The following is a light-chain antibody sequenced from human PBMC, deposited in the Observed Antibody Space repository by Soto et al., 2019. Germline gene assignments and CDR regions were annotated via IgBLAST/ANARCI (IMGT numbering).Light chain of an antibody. CDR2: DVN. CDR1: SSDIGGYNY. V-gene: IGLV2-11*01. CDR3: CSYAGRYILV. Sequence: QSALTQPRSVSGSPGQSVTISCTGTSSDIGGYNYVSWYQQHPGKAPKIMIYDVNKRPSGVPDRFSGSKSGNTASLTISGLQAEDEADYYCCSYAGRYILVFGGGTKLTVL. J-gene: IGLJ3*02.